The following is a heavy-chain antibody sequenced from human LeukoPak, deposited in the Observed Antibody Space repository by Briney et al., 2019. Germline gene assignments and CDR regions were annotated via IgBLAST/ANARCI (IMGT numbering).Heavy chain of an antibody. CDR3: AKDIGYSSVYGFDY. D-gene: IGHD5-18*01. CDR1: GFTFDDYA. V-gene: IGHV3-9*01. Sequence: GRSLRLSCAASGFTFDDYAMHWVRQALGKGLEWVSGISWNSGSIGYADSVKGRFTISRDNAKNSLYLQMNSLRAEDTALYYCAKDIGYSSVYGFDYWGQGTLVTVSS. J-gene: IGHJ4*02. CDR2: ISWNSGSI.